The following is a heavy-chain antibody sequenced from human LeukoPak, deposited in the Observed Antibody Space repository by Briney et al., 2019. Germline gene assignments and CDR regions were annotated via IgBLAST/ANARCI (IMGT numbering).Heavy chain of an antibody. V-gene: IGHV1-69*13. D-gene: IGHD6-6*01. CDR2: IIPIFGTA. CDR1: GGTFSSYA. J-gene: IGHJ6*03. CDR3: ARGPVEYSSSSGYYYYYMDV. Sequence: ASVKVSCMASGGTFSSYAISWVRQAPGQGLEWMGGIIPIFGTANYAQKFQGRVTITADESTSTAYMELSSLRSEDTAVYYCARGPVEYSSSSGYYYYYMDVWGKGTTVTVSS.